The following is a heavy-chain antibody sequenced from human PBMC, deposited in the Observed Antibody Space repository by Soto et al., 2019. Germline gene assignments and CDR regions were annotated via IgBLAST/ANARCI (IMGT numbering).Heavy chain of an antibody. Sequence: SETLSLTCTVSGGSVSSGSYYWSWIRQPPGKGLEWIGYIYHSGSTYYNPSLKSRVTISVDRSKNQFSLKLSSVTAADTAVYYCDRVNPKYCGGDCYDYWGQGTLVNVSS. J-gene: IGHJ4*02. D-gene: IGHD2-21*01. V-gene: IGHV4-30-2*01. CDR3: DRVNPKYCGGDCYDY. CDR2: IYHSGST. CDR1: GGSVSSGSYY.